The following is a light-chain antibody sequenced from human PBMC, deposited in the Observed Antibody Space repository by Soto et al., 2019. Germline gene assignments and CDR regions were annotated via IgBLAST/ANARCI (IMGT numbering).Light chain of an antibody. CDR1: QDISNY. J-gene: IGKJ4*01. Sequence: DIQMTQSPSSLSASVGNRVIITCRASQDISNYLAWYQQKPGKVPKLLIYGAVTLQSGVPSRFSGSGSGTDFTLTISRLQPEDVATYYCQKHNSAPLFGGGTKVEIK. V-gene: IGKV1-27*01. CDR3: QKHNSAPL. CDR2: GAV.